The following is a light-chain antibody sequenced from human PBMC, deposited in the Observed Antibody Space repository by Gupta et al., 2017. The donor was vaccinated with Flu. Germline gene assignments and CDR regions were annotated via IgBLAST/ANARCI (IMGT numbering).Light chain of an antibody. Sequence: GQTARITCGGNNIGRKSVHWYQQKPGQAPVLVIHDDRDRPSGIPERFSGSNSGNTATLTISRVEAGDEADYYCQVWDTSSDHVVFGGGTKLTVL. V-gene: IGLV3-21*02. J-gene: IGLJ2*01. CDR1: NIGRKS. CDR2: DDR. CDR3: QVWDTSSDHVV.